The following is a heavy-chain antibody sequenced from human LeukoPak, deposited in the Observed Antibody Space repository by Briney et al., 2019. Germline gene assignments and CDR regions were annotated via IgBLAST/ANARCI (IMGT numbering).Heavy chain of an antibody. CDR1: GGTFSSYA. V-gene: IGHV1-69*05. CDR2: IIPIFGTA. CDR3: ARGIVVVPADPNYYYYMDA. J-gene: IGHJ6*03. Sequence: SVKVSCKASGGTFSSYAISWVRQAPGQGLEWMGGIIPIFGTANYAQKFQGRVTITTDESTSTAYMELSSLRSEDTAVYYRARGIVVVPADPNYYYYMDAWGKGTTVTVSS. D-gene: IGHD2-2*01.